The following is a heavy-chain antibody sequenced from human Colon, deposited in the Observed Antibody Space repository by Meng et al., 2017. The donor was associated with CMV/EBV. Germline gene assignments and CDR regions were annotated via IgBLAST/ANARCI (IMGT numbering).Heavy chain of an antibody. D-gene: IGHD3-10*01. V-gene: IGHV1-8*01. CDR3: ARESYFGSGTFYY. J-gene: IGHJ4*02. Sequence: KASRYTIKSCDINWVRRATGRGLGWMGWMSTKSGKTEYAQEFQGRVTMTRDTSKSTAYMKLSSLGSEDTAVFYCARESYFGSGTFYYWGQGTLVTVSS. CDR1: RYTIKSCD. CDR2: MSTKSGKT.